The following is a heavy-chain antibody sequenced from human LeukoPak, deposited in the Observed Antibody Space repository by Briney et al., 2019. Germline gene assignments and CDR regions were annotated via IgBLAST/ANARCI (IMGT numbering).Heavy chain of an antibody. D-gene: IGHD2-15*01. CDR3: ARDLADCSGGSCYDN. CDR2: IYYSGST. J-gene: IGHJ4*02. V-gene: IGHV4-30-4*01. CDR1: GGSISSGDYY. Sequence: SETLSLTCTVSGGSISSGDYYWRWIRQPPGEGVGWIWYIYYSGSTYYNPSLKSRVTISVDTSKNQFSLKLSSVTAADTAVYYCARDLADCSGGSCYDNWGQRTLVTVSS.